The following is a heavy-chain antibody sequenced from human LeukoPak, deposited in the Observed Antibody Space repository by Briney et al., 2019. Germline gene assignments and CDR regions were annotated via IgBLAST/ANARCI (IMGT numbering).Heavy chain of an antibody. D-gene: IGHD3-10*01. CDR3: ARGSLTMVRGVNHYYYYYGMDV. CDR2: INPNSGGT. J-gene: IGHJ6*04. CDR1: GYTFTGYY. V-gene: IGHV1-2*04. Sequence: ASVKVSCKASGYTFTGYYMHWVRQAPGQGLEWMGWINPNSGGTNYAQKFQGWVTMTRDTSISTAYMELSRLRSDDMAVYYCARGSLTMVRGVNHYYYYYGMDVWGKGTTVTVSS.